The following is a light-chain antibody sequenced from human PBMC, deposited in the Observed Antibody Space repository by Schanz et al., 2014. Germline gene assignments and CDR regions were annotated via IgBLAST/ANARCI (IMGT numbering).Light chain of an antibody. V-gene: IGLV1-47*01. Sequence: QSVLTQPPSVSGTSGHRVTISCSGGSTNIGVNFVYWYQQFPGAAPKLLIYKNNQRPSGVPDRFSGSKSGNTASLTVSGLQAEDEADYYCCSYAGSYTWVFGGGTKLTVL. J-gene: IGLJ3*02. CDR3: CSYAGSYTWV. CDR2: KNN. CDR1: STNIGVNF.